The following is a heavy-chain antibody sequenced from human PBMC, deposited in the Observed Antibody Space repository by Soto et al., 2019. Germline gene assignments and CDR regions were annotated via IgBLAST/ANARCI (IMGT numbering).Heavy chain of an antibody. V-gene: IGHV4-34*01. J-gene: IGHJ5*02. Sequence: QVQLQQWGAGLLKPSETLSLTCAVYGGSFSGYYWSWIRQPPGKGLEWIGEINHSGSTNYNPSLKSQVTISVDTSKNPFSLKLSSVTAADTAVYYCARIPHNRPAGYDFWSGYLFDPWGQGTLVTVSS. CDR3: ARIPHNRPAGYDFWSGYLFDP. CDR1: GGSFSGYY. CDR2: INHSGST. D-gene: IGHD3-3*01.